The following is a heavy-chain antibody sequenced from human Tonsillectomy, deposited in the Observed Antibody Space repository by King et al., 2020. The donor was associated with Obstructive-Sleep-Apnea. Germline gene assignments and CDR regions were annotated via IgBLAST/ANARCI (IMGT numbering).Heavy chain of an antibody. V-gene: IGHV4-39*07. J-gene: IGHJ5*02. D-gene: IGHD5/OR15-5a*01. CDR3: TRDRLVSVLAREGAWFDP. Sequence: QLQLQESGPGLVKPSETLSLTCTVSGGSITTNRHYWAWVRQPPGKSMEWIGSISHTGDIYSNPSLRSRLTISVDAPRNQFFLRLNSVTAADTALYYCTRDRLVSVLAREGAWFDPWGQGTLVIISS. CDR2: ISHTGDI. CDR1: GGSITTNRHY.